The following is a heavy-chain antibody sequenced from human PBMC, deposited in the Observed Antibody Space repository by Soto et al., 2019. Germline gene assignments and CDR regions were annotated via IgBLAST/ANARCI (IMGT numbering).Heavy chain of an antibody. CDR1: GGSFSGYY. CDR3: ARGGCSSTSCYRWFDP. J-gene: IGHJ5*02. V-gene: IGHV4-34*01. D-gene: IGHD2-2*01. CDR2: INHSGST. Sequence: SETLSLTCAVYGGSFSGYYWSWIRQPPGKGLEWIGEINHSGSTNYNPSLKSRVTISVDTSKNQFSLKLSSVTAADTAVYYCARGGCSSTSCYRWFDPWGQGTLVTVS.